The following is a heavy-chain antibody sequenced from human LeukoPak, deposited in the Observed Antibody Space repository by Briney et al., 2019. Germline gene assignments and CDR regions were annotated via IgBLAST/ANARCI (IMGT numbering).Heavy chain of an antibody. V-gene: IGHV3-33*01. D-gene: IGHD4-17*01. Sequence: LGRSLRLSCAASGFTFSSYGMHWVRQAPGKGLEWVAVIWSDGSNKFYADSVKGRFTISRDNSKNTLYLQMNSLRAEDTAVYYCARDLFDYGDYGSFDYWGQGTLVTVSS. CDR3: ARDLFDYGDYGSFDY. J-gene: IGHJ4*02. CDR1: GFTFSSYG. CDR2: IWSDGSNK.